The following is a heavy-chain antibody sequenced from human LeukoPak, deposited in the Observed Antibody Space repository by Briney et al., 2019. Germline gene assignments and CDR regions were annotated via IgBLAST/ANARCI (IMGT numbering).Heavy chain of an antibody. CDR1: GFTLSNRW. CDR3: ARDRSGNYYDSSGELDY. J-gene: IGHJ4*02. Sequence: GGSLRLSCVVSGFTLSNRWMMWVRQAPGKGLEWVSTISGSGAGTYYADSVKGRFTISRDNSKNTLYLQMNSLRAEDTAVYYCARDRSGNYYDSSGELDYWGQGTLVTVSS. V-gene: IGHV3-23*01. CDR2: ISGSGAGT. D-gene: IGHD3-22*01.